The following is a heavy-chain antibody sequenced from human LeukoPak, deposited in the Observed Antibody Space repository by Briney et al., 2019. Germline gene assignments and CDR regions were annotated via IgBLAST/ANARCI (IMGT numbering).Heavy chain of an antibody. Sequence: SETLSLTCTVSGGSISSYYWSWIRQPAGKGLEWIGRIYTSGSTNYNPSLKSRVTMSVDTSKNQFSLKLSSVTAADTAVYYCARGSGTTTRQAFDIWGQGTMVIVYS. CDR3: ARGSGTTTRQAFDI. D-gene: IGHD1-7*01. CDR1: GGSISSYY. CDR2: IYTSGST. V-gene: IGHV4-4*07. J-gene: IGHJ3*02.